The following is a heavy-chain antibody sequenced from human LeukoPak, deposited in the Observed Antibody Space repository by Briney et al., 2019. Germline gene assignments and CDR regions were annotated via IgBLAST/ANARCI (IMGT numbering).Heavy chain of an antibody. CDR1: GGSISSYY. CDR2: IYYSGST. J-gene: IGHJ4*02. V-gene: IGHV4-59*08. Sequence: PETLSLTCTVSGGSISSYYWSWIRQPTGKGLEWIGYIYYSGSTNYNPSLKSRVTISVDTSKNQFSLKLSSVTAADTAVYYCARLYPKYYFDYWGQGTLVTVSS. D-gene: IGHD2-8*01. CDR3: ARLYPKYYFDY.